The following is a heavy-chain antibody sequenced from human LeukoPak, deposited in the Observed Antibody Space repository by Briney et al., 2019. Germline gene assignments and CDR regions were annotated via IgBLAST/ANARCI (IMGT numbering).Heavy chain of an antibody. J-gene: IGHJ4*02. CDR3: ARDEGGPVNY. D-gene: IGHD3-16*01. CDR1: GYTFTSHG. Sequence: ASVKVSCKASGYTFTSHGISWVRQAPGQGPEWMGWISSNNGNTKYAQKFQGRVTMTTETSTSTAYMELRSLRSDDTAVYYCARDEGGPVNYWGQGTLVTVSS. V-gene: IGHV1-18*01. CDR2: ISSNNGNT.